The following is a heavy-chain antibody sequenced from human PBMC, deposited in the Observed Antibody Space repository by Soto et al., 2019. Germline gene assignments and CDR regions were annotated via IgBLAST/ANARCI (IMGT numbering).Heavy chain of an antibody. J-gene: IGHJ4*02. CDR3: ANIARNDSEIGYKISFDY. CDR1: GYTFTDYG. Sequence: GASGKVSCKASGYTFTDYGISWVRQAPGQGLQWMGWITAFNGNTKYAQQFQGRVTMTTDTSTSTAYMELRSLESDDTAVYYCANIARNDSEIGYKISFDYWGQGTLVTVSS. D-gene: IGHD1-20*01. V-gene: IGHV1-18*01. CDR2: ITAFNGNT.